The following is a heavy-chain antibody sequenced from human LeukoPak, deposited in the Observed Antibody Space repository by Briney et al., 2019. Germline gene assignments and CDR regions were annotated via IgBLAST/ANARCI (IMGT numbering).Heavy chain of an antibody. CDR1: GGSISSSSYY. J-gene: IGHJ4*02. V-gene: IGHV4-39*07. Sequence: SETLSLTCTVSGGSISSSSYYWGWIRQPPGKGLEWIGSIYYSVSTYYSPSLKSRVTISVDTSKNQFSLKLSSVTAADTAVYYCARDSRLANYYFDYWGQGTLVTVSS. CDR2: IYYSVST. D-gene: IGHD1-1*01. CDR3: ARDSRLANYYFDY.